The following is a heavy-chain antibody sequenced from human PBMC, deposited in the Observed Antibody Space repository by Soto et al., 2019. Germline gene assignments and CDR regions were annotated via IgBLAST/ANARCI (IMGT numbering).Heavy chain of an antibody. V-gene: IGHV3-23*01. J-gene: IGHJ3*01. CDR3: AKGIYSAYAKGANDF. Sequence: PGGSLRLSCAASGFTFRSYGMSWVRQAPGKGLEWVSAISGSGGNTFYADSVRGRFTISRDNSKYTLYVQMNSLRAEDTALYYCAKGIYSAYAKGANDFWGQGTMVTVSS. CDR1: GFTFRSYG. CDR2: ISGSGGNT. D-gene: IGHD5-12*01.